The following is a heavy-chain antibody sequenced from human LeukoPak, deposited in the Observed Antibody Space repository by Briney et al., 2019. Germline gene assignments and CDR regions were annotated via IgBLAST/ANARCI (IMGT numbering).Heavy chain of an antibody. Sequence: PSETLSLTCTVSGGSIRHYYWTWIRQPPGKGLEWIGYIDYSGSTNCSPSLKSRVTISVDTPKNQFSLNLSSVTAADTAVYYCARDLLSTAGYFDYWGQGTLVTVSS. J-gene: IGHJ4*02. D-gene: IGHD6-19*01. CDR2: IDYSGST. CDR3: ARDLLSTAGYFDY. V-gene: IGHV4-59*01. CDR1: GGSIRHYY.